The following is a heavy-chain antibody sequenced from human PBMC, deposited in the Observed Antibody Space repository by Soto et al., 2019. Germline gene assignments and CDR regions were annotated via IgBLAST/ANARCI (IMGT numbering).Heavy chain of an antibody. D-gene: IGHD1-7*01. CDR1: GGSFSGYY. CDR2: INHSGST. V-gene: IGHV4-34*01. J-gene: IGHJ5*02. CDR3: ARASAAAGTPTNWFDP. Sequence: PSETLSLTCAVYGGSFSGYYWSWIRQPPGKGLEWIGEINHSGSTNYNPSLKSRVTISVDTSNNQFSLKLSSVTAADTAIYYCARASAAAGTPTNWFDPWGQGTLVTVSS.